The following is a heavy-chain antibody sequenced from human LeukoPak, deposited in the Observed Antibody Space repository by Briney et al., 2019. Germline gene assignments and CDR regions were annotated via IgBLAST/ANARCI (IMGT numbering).Heavy chain of an antibody. D-gene: IGHD1-14*01. J-gene: IGHJ5*02. CDR2: MSYTGPT. CDR3: ARRLDVAGGWFDH. V-gene: IGHV4-39*01. Sequence: PSETLSLTCTVSDASVSSSGFHWGWIRQPPGKGLEWIGTMSYTGPTYYNPSLQSRVIISLDTSKHQLSLRLSSVTAADTAVYYCARRLDVAGGWFDHWGQGTLVTVSS. CDR1: DASVSSSGFH.